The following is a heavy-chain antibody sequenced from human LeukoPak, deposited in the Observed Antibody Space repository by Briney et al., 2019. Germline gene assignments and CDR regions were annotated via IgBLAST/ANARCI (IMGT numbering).Heavy chain of an antibody. CDR1: GFSFRSYW. Sequence: PGGSLRLSCTASGFSFRSYWISWVRQAPGKGLEWVANIKEDGSERDYMDSVKGRFTISRDNAENSLYLQMNSLRVEDTAVYYCARGGPGGYFDLWGQGTLVTVSS. CDR2: IKEDGSER. V-gene: IGHV3-7*01. CDR3: ARGGPGGYFDL. J-gene: IGHJ4*02. D-gene: IGHD1-26*01.